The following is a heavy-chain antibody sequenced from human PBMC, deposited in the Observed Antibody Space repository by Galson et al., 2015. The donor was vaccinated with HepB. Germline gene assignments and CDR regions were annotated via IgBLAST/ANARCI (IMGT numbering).Heavy chain of an antibody. CDR3: SRISCRPGSRPSSQYYGMDH. CDR1: GFSLSTTGMC. D-gene: IGHD6-6*01. J-gene: IGHJ6*02. V-gene: IGHV2-70*11. CDR2: IDWDDAK. Sequence: PALVKPTQTLTLTCSFSGFSLSTTGMCVSWIRQPPGKALEWLARIDWDDAKHYTSSLKTKLTISKDTSQSQVVLTMTDMDPVDPATQFCSRISCRPGSRPSSQYYGMDHWGQGTTVSVSS.